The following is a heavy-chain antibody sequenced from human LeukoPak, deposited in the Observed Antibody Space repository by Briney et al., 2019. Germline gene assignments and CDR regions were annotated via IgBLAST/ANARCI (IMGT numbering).Heavy chain of an antibody. CDR1: GGSISSYY. Sequence: SETLSLTCTVSGGSISSYYWSWIQQPAGKGLEWIGRIYTSGSTNYNPSLKSRVTMSVDTSKDQFSLKLSSVTAADTAVYYCARDIVGATYFDYWGQGTLVTVSS. D-gene: IGHD1-26*01. V-gene: IGHV4-4*07. J-gene: IGHJ4*02. CDR2: IYTSGST. CDR3: ARDIVGATYFDY.